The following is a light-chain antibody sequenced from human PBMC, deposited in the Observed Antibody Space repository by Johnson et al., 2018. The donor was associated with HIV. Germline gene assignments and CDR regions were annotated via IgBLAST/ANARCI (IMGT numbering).Light chain of an antibody. CDR2: DND. Sequence: QSVLTQPPSVSAAPGQKVTISCSGSSSNIGSNFVSWYQQLPGKAPKLLIYDNDKRPSGIPDRFSGSKSGTSATLGITGLQTGDEADYYCETWDSRLSGYYVFGSGTRLTVL. CDR1: SSNIGSNF. CDR3: ETWDSRLSGYYV. V-gene: IGLV1-51*01. J-gene: IGLJ1*01.